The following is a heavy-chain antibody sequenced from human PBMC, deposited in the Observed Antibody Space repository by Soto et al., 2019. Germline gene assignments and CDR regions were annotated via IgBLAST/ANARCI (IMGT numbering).Heavy chain of an antibody. J-gene: IGHJ4*02. CDR1: GDSISNGGYS. V-gene: IGHV4-30-2*01. CDR3: ARDSRSGYYLEF. D-gene: IGHD3-22*01. CDR2: IYHSGGT. Sequence: QLQLQESGSGLVKPSQTLSLTCAVSGDSISNGGYSWNWIRQPPGKGLEWIGYIYHSGGTDYNPSLKSRVTITVDSSTNQFSLKLSSVTAADTAVYYCARDSRSGYYLEFWGQGTLVTVSS.